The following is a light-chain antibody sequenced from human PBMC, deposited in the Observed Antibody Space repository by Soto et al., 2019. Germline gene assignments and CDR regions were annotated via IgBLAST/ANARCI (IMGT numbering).Light chain of an antibody. J-gene: IGKJ2*01. CDR2: HAS. Sequence: IVMTQSPATLSVSPGDRATLSCRASQCVGRSLAWYQQKPGQAPRLLIYHASTRATAVPARFSGSGSGTEFTLTISSLQSEDFAVYYCQHHFNWPPFAFGPGTKLEI. V-gene: IGKV3-15*01. CDR1: QCVGRS. CDR3: QHHFNWPPFA.